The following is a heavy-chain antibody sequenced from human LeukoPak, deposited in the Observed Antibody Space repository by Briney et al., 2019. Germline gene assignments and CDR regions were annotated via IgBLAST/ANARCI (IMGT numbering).Heavy chain of an antibody. Sequence: ASVKVSCKVSGYTLTELSMHWVRQSPGKGLEWMGGFDPEDGETIYAQKFQGRVTMTEDTSTDTAYMELSSLRSEDTAVYYCATVKYYDSSVYYFPRVWFDPWGQGTLVTVSS. D-gene: IGHD3-22*01. J-gene: IGHJ5*02. CDR2: FDPEDGET. V-gene: IGHV1-24*01. CDR1: GYTLTELS. CDR3: ATVKYYDSSVYYFPRVWFDP.